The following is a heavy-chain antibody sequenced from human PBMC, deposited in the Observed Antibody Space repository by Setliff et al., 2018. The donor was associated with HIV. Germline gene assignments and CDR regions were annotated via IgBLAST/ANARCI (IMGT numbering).Heavy chain of an antibody. J-gene: IGHJ6*03. CDR3: AKDGPTVIEGSYMDV. CDR1: GNSFHSYA. Sequence: ASVKDSCKASGNSFHSYAFSWVRQAPGQGLEWMGGIIPLFGSANYAQKFQGRVTITADESTSTVYMEVSGLRFEDTAVYFCAKDGPTVIEGSYMDVWGKGTTVTVSS. CDR2: IIPLFGSA. V-gene: IGHV1-69*13. D-gene: IGHD4-4*01.